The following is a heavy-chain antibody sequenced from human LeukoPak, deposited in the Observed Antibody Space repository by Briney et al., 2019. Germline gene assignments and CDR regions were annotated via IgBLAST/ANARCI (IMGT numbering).Heavy chain of an antibody. CDR1: GFTFSSYS. CDR3: ARVLYGSGRYDLDY. D-gene: IGHD3-10*01. V-gene: IGHV3-21*01. Sequence: PGGSLRLSCAASGFTFSSYSMSWVRQAPGKGLEWVSSISSSSSYIYYADSVKGRFTTSRDNAKNSLYLQMNSLRAEDTAVYYCARVLYGSGRYDLDYWGQGTLVTVSS. J-gene: IGHJ4*02. CDR2: ISSSSSYI.